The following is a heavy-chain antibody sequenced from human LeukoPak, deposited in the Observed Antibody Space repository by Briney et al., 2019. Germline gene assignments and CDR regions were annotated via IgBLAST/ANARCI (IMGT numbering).Heavy chain of an antibody. J-gene: IGHJ4*02. CDR3: AREKMATILY. Sequence: SETLSLTCAVYGGSFSGYYWSWIRQPPGKGLEWIGEINHSGSTNYNPALKSRVTISVDTSKNQFSLKLSSVTAADTAVYYCAREKMATILYWGQGTLVTVSS. CDR2: INHSGST. D-gene: IGHD5-24*01. CDR1: GGSFSGYY. V-gene: IGHV4-34*01.